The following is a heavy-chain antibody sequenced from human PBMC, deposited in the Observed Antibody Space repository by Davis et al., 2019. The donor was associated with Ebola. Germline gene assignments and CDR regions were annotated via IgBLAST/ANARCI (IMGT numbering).Heavy chain of an antibody. J-gene: IGHJ4*02. CDR2: ISSGSNYI. CDR3: VPGTWI. Sequence: GESLKISCAASGFTFGAANMNWVRQAPGRGLEWVSSISSGSNYISYAASVKGRFTASRDNARHSLFLQMNNLKLEDTGVYYCVPGTWIRGQGMRVTVSA. D-gene: IGHD5-18*01. V-gene: IGHV3-21*01. CDR1: GFTFGAAN.